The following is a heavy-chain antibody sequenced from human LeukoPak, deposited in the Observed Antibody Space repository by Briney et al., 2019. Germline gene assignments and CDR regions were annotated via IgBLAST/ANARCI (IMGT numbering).Heavy chain of an antibody. CDR2: IYTSGST. V-gene: IGHV4-4*07. CDR1: GGSISSDY. D-gene: IGHD3-22*01. J-gene: IGHJ4*02. CDR3: ARHYGGSAYYFDY. Sequence: SETLSLTCTVSGGSISSDYWSWIRQPGGNGLEWIGRIYTSGSTDYNPSLKSRVTMSVDTSKNQFSLKLTSVTAADTALYYCARHYGGSAYYFDYWGQGTLVTVSS.